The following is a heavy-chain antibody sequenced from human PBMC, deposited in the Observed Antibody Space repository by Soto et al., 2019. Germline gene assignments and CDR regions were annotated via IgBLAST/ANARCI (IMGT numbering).Heavy chain of an antibody. D-gene: IGHD5-12*01. V-gene: IGHV4-4*07. CDR1: GGSINTFY. CDR3: AREGSYSAYNFAHGIQLWSFDF. J-gene: IGHJ4*02. Sequence: SETLSLTCTVSGGSINTFYWSWVRQPAGKGLEWIGRIFSSGSTSFNPSLESRVAMSVDTSKNHFSLNLSSVTAADMAVYYCAREGSYSAYNFAHGIQLWSFDFWGQGALVIVSS. CDR2: IFSSGST.